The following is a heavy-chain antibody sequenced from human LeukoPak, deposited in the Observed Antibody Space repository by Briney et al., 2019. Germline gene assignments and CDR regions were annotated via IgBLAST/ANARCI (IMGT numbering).Heavy chain of an antibody. V-gene: IGHV3-48*04. CDR1: GFIFSTYT. CDR3: ARKNGLDY. CDR2: ISSSSNTI. Sequence: GGSLRLSCAASGFIFSTYTMNWVRQAPGKGLEWVSYISSSSNTIYYADSVKGRFTISRDNAKNSLYLQMNSLRAEDTAVYYCARKNGLDYWGQGTLVTVSS. D-gene: IGHD2-8*01. J-gene: IGHJ4*02.